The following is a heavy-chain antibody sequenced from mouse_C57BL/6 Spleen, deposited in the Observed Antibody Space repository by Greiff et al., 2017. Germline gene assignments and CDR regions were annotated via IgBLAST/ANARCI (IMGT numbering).Heavy chain of an antibody. J-gene: IGHJ3*01. V-gene: IGHV1-81*01. D-gene: IGHD1-1*01. Sequence: QVQLKQSGAELARPGASVTLSCKASGYTFTSYGISWVKQRTGQGLEWIGEIYPRSGNTYYNEKFKGKATLTADKSSSTAYMELRSLTSEDSAVYFCAHYGSSYGGAYWGQGTLVTVSA. CDR1: GYTFTSYG. CDR2: IYPRSGNT. CDR3: AHYGSSYGGAY.